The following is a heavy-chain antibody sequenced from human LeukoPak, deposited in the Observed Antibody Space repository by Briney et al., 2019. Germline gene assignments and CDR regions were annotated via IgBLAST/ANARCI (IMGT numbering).Heavy chain of an antibody. D-gene: IGHD1-26*01. V-gene: IGHV3-33*01. CDR3: ARDSGSYPGGAFDI. Sequence: GGSLRLSCAASGFTFSSYGMHWVRQAPGKGLEWVAVIWYDGSNKYYADSVKGRFTISRDNSKNTLDLQMNSLRAEDTAVYYCARDSGSYPGGAFDIWGQGTMVTVSS. CDR1: GFTFSSYG. J-gene: IGHJ3*02. CDR2: IWYDGSNK.